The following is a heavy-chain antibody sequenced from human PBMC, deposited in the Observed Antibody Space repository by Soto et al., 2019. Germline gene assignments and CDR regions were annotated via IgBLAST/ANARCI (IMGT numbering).Heavy chain of an antibody. D-gene: IGHD6-13*01. CDR1: GFTFSSYG. Sequence: GGSLRLSCAASGFTFSSYGMHWVRQAPGKGLEWVAVISYDGSNKYYADSVKGRFTISRDNSKNTLYLQMNSLRAEDTAVYYCAKALAGYSSSCHPWGQGTLVTVSS. CDR3: AKALAGYSSSCHP. J-gene: IGHJ5*02. CDR2: ISYDGSNK. V-gene: IGHV3-30*18.